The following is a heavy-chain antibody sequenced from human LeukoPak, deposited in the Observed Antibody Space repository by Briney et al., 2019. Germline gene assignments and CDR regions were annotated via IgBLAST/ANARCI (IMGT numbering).Heavy chain of an antibody. V-gene: IGHV1-18*01. D-gene: IGHD6-13*01. J-gene: IGHJ3*02. CDR1: RYTFTSYG. CDR3: ARDVGLWDIAAAGPTHDAFDI. CDR2: ISAYNGNT. Sequence: ASVKVSCKASRYTFTSYGISWVRQAPGQGLEWMGWISAYNGNTNYAQKLQGRVTMTTDTSTSTAYMELRSLRSDDPAVYYCARDVGLWDIAAAGPTHDAFDIWGQGTMVTVSS.